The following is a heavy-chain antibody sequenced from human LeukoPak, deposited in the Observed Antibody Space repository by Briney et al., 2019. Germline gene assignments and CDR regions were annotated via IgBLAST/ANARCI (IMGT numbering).Heavy chain of an antibody. J-gene: IGHJ4*02. Sequence: ALVKVSCKASGNTFSSYDINWVRHATGQGLECLGWMNPNTTNTGYAQNFQGRVTMTSDTPMNTAYMELRSLTSEDTGVYYCARGPPESTSSDYWGQGTLVIVSS. V-gene: IGHV1-8*01. CDR2: MNPNTTNT. D-gene: IGHD2-2*01. CDR3: ARGPPESTSSDY. CDR1: GNTFSSYD.